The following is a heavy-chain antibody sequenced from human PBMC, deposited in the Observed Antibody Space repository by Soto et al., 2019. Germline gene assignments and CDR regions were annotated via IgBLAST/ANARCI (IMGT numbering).Heavy chain of an antibody. CDR2: MNPNSGNT. V-gene: IGHV1-8*01. CDR3: ARERSFGGDY. D-gene: IGHD3-16*01. CDR1: GYTFTSYD. J-gene: IGHJ4*02. Sequence: QVQLVQSGAEVKKPGASVKVSCKASGYTFTSYDIHWVRQATGQRLEWMGWMNPNSGNTGYAQKLQGRVTMTRNTPRTTVYMDMGGLRSAGAVVYYCARERSFGGDYWGQGTLVTVSS.